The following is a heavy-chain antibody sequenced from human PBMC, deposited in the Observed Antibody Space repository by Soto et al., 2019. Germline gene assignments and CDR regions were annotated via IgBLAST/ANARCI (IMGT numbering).Heavy chain of an antibody. J-gene: IGHJ4*02. CDR3: ARDSSITPRPLDY. D-gene: IGHD6-6*01. CDR1: GFTFRDYY. V-gene: IGHV3-11*06. Sequence: GGSLRLSCAASGFTFRDYYMSWIRQAPGKGLEWVSYISSTGSYAKYADSVKGRFTISRDNAKNSLYLQMNSLRAEDTAVYYCARDSSITPRPLDYWGQGTPVTASS. CDR2: ISSTGSYA.